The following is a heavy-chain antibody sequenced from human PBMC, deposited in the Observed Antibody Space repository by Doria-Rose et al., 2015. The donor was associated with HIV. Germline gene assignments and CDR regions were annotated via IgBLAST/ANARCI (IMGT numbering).Heavy chain of an antibody. V-gene: IGHV2-26*01. D-gene: IGHD6-13*01. CDR2: IFSDDER. CDR1: GVSLSSPGMG. Sequence: QVTLKESGPVLVKPTETLTLTCTVSGVSLSSPGMGVSWIRQPPGKALEWLANIFSDDERSYQTSRKSRLTISRGTSKRQVVLTMPDMDPVDTATYYCARIKSSRWYHKYYFDFWGQGTLVIVSA. J-gene: IGHJ4*02. CDR3: ARIKSSRWYHKYYFDF.